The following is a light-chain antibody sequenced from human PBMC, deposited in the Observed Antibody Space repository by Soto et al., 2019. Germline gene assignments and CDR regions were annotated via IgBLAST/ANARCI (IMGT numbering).Light chain of an antibody. V-gene: IGKV1-39*01. CDR2: AAS. CDR3: QQSYA. CDR1: QSISSS. Sequence: DLQMTQSPSSLSASVGDRVTITCRASQSISSSLNWYQQRPGRAPKLLISAASSLQSGVPSRFSGSESGTDFTLTISSLQPEDFATYYCQQSYAFGQGTKLEIK. J-gene: IGKJ2*01.